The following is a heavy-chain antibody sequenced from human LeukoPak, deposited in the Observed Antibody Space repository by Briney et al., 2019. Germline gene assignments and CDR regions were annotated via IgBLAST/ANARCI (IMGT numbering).Heavy chain of an antibody. Sequence: SGGSLRLSCLTSGFTLSTNAMSWVRQAPGKGLEWISGISGSGASTYYADSMKGRFTISRDDSRNTLYLQMNSLRGDDTAVYYCAKDVGKWESLHFFDYWGQGTLVTVSS. CDR2: ISGSGAST. D-gene: IGHD1-26*01. V-gene: IGHV3-23*01. CDR3: AKDVGKWESLHFFDY. CDR1: GFTLSTNA. J-gene: IGHJ4*02.